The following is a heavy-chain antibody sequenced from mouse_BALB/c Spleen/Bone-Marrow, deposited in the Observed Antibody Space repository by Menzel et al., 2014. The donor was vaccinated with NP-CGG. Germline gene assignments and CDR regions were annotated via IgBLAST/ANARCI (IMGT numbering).Heavy chain of an antibody. CDR3: ARSRYDVGWFAY. CDR2: IISGSNTI. Sequence: EVKLMESGGGLVQPGGSRKLSCAASGFTFSSFGMHWVRQAPEKGLEWVAYIISGSNTIYYADTVKGRFTISRDNPKNPLFLQMTSLRSEDTAMYYCARSRYDVGWFAYWGQGTLVTVSA. V-gene: IGHV5-17*02. CDR1: GFTFSSFG. D-gene: IGHD2-14*01. J-gene: IGHJ3*01.